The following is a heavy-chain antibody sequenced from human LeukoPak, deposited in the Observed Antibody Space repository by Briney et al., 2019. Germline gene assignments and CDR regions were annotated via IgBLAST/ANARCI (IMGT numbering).Heavy chain of an antibody. J-gene: IGHJ4*02. D-gene: IGHD3-9*01. V-gene: IGHV3-21*01. Sequence: GGSLRLSCAASGFTFSSYSMNWVRQAPGKGLEWVSSISSSSSYIYYADSVKGRFTISRDNAKNSLYLQMNSLRAEDTAVYYCAREPLIYDILTGYYLGYYFDYWGQGTLDTVSS. CDR3: AREPLIYDILTGYYLGYYFDY. CDR2: ISSSSSYI. CDR1: GFTFSSYS.